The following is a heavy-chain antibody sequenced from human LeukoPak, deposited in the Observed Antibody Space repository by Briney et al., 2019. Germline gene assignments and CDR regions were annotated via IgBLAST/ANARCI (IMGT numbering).Heavy chain of an antibody. CDR3: ARDSPLPDFWSGYPANYFDY. V-gene: IGHV3-30-3*01. J-gene: IGHJ4*02. D-gene: IGHD3-3*01. Sequence: GGSLRLSCAASGFTFSRDAMHWVRQAPGKGLEWVALISYDGSNKYYADSVKGRFTISRDNSKNTLYLQLNSLRAEDTAMYYCARDSPLPDFWSGYPANYFDYWGQGTLVTVSS. CDR1: GFTFSRDA. CDR2: ISYDGSNK.